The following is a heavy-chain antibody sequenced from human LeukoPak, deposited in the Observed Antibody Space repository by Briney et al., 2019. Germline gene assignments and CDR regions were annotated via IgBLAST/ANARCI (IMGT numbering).Heavy chain of an antibody. CDR1: GGSISNYY. J-gene: IGHJ3*02. Sequence: SETLSLTCTVSGGSISNYYWSWIRQPPGKGLEWIGYIDYSGSTNYNPSLMSRVTISMDTSKTQFSLKVSSVTAADTAVYYCARYRNEALFAFDIWGQGTMVTGSS. CDR3: ARYRNEALFAFDI. CDR2: IDYSGST. D-gene: IGHD1-14*01. V-gene: IGHV4-59*01.